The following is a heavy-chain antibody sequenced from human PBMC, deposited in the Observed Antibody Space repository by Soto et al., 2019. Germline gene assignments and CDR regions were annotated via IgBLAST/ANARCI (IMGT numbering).Heavy chain of an antibody. CDR3: ASPTDKLDN. J-gene: IGHJ4*02. CDR2: IIPIFGTA. Sequence: QVQLVQSGAEVKKPGSSVKVSCKASGGTFSNYAISWVRQAPGEGLEWMGGIIPIFGTANYAQKFQSRVTMTADQSTSTAYMEPGSLRSDDTAVYYCASPTDKLDNWGPGTLVPGSS. V-gene: IGHV1-69*01. D-gene: IGHD1-26*01. CDR1: GGTFSNYA.